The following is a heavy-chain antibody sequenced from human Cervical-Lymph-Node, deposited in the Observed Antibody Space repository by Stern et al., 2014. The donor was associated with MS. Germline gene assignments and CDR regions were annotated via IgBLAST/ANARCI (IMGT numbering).Heavy chain of an antibody. CDR3: ARGELKEGLVRGMDV. D-gene: IGHD1-26*01. J-gene: IGHJ6*02. V-gene: IGHV1-69*01. CDR1: GGTFSSYA. CDR2: SSPIFGTA. Sequence: VQLVESGAEVKKPGSSVKVSCKASGGTFSSYAISWVRQAPGQGLEWVGGSSPIFGTANYAQTFQGRVTITADESTSTAYMELSSLRSEDTAVYYCARGELKEGLVRGMDVWGQGTTVTVSS.